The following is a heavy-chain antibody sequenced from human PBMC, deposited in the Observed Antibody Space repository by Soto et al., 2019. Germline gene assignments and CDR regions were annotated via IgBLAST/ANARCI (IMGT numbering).Heavy chain of an antibody. CDR1: GGTFSSYS. V-gene: IGHV1-69*01. J-gene: IGHJ2*01. CDR2: IIPIFGTA. CDR3: ARPFQSWPGGWSLDL. D-gene: IGHD3-16*01. Sequence: QVQLVQSGAEVKKPGSSVKVSCKASGGTFSSYSINWVRQAPGQGLEWMGGIIPIFGTANYAQKFQGRVTLTADESTSTAHMELSSLRNEDTAVYYCARPFQSWPGGWSLDLWGRGARVT.